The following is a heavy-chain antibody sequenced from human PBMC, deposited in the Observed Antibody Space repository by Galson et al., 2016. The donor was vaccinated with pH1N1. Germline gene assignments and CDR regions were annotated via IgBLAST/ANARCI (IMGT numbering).Heavy chain of an antibody. V-gene: IGHV3-23*01. CDR1: GFTFSSYA. J-gene: IGHJ5*02. CDR3: ARLKLYSSPNWFDP. Sequence: SLRLSRAASGFTFSSYAMIWVRQAPGKGLEWVSTISRNGGSTYYADSVKGRFTVSRDSSMNTVYLQMNTLRAEDTAIYYCARLKLYSSPNWFDPWGQGTLVTVSS. CDR2: ISRNGGST. D-gene: IGHD6-19*01.